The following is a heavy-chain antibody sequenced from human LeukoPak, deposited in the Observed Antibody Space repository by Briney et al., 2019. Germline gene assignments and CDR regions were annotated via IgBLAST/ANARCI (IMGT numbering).Heavy chain of an antibody. CDR2: ISSSGSTI. Sequence: GGSLRLSCAASGFSFDDYGMSWVRQAPGKGLEWVSYISSSGSTIYYADSVKGRFTISRDNAKNSLYLQMNSLRAEDTAVYYCAELGITMIGGVWGKGTTVTISS. J-gene: IGHJ6*04. CDR3: AELGITMIGGV. V-gene: IGHV3-48*03. D-gene: IGHD3-10*02. CDR1: GFSFDDYG.